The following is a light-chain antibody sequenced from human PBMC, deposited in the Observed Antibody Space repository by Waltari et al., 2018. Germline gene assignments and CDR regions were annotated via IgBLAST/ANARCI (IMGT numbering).Light chain of an antibody. Sequence: QSVATQPPSASGTPGQRVTISCSGTNFHLGGNPVNWSQQLPGTAPKLLFYNDNQRPSGVPDRFSGSKSGTSASLAICGLQSEDEADYYCAAWDDSLAGVVFGGGTHLTVL. CDR3: AAWDDSLAGVV. CDR1: NFHLGGNP. CDR2: NDN. V-gene: IGLV1-44*01. J-gene: IGLJ7*01.